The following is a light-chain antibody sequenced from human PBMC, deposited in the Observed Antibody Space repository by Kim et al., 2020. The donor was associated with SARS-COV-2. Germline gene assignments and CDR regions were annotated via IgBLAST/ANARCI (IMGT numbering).Light chain of an antibody. J-gene: IGKJ2*01. CDR3: QQRSNWPMYT. Sequence: LSPGEGANLSCRASRGVATYFAWYQQKPGQAPRLLIYGASTRATGIPARFSGSGSGTDFTLTISSLKPEDFAVYYCQQRSNWPMYTFGQGTKLEI. CDR2: GAS. CDR1: RGVATY. V-gene: IGKV3-11*01.